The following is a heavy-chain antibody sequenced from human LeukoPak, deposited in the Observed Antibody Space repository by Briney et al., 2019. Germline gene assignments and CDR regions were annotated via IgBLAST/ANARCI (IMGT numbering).Heavy chain of an antibody. D-gene: IGHD2-15*01. CDR2: IHYSGST. CDR3: ASDAPGLLGY. Sequence: SETLSLTCTVSGDSISRGFYWGWIRQPPGKGLEWIGNIHYSGSTYYKPSLKSRVTISVDTSKNQFSLKLSSVTAADTAIYYCASDAPGLLGYWGQGTLVTVSS. J-gene: IGHJ4*02. V-gene: IGHV4-38-2*02. CDR1: GDSISRGFY.